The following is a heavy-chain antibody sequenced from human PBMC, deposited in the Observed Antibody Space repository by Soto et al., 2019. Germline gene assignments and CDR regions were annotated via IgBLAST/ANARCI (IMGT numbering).Heavy chain of an antibody. Sequence: GGSLRLSCAASGFTFSSYAMSWVRQAPGKGLEWVSAISGSGGSTYYADSVKGRFTISRDNSKNTLYLQMNSLRAEDTAVYYCACIAARPVVGLDAFDIWGQGTMVTVSS. CDR3: ACIAARPVVGLDAFDI. CDR2: ISGSGGST. CDR1: GFTFSSYA. V-gene: IGHV3-23*01. J-gene: IGHJ3*02. D-gene: IGHD6-6*01.